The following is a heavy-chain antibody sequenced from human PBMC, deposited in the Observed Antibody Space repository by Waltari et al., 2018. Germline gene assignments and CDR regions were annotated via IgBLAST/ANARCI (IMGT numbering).Heavy chain of an antibody. D-gene: IGHD3-3*01. CDR1: GGSISSHY. J-gene: IGHJ4*02. CDR2: SYYRGST. Sequence: QVQLQESGPGLVKPSETLSLTCTVSGGSISSHYWSWIRQPRGKGLEWIGYSYYRGSTNYNPPLKSRVTMSVDTSKTQFSLKLSSVTAADTAVYSCAPYRGSDGFFGYFDYWGQGTLVTVSS. V-gene: IGHV4-59*11. CDR3: APYRGSDGFFGYFDY.